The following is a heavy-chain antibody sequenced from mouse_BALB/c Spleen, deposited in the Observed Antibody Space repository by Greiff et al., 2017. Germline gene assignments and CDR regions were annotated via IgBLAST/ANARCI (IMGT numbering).Heavy chain of an antibody. J-gene: IGHJ4*01. V-gene: IGHV1-14*01. CDR2: INPYNDGT. D-gene: IGHD2-10*02. Sequence: VQLKESGPELVKPGASVKMSCKASGYTFTSYVMHWVKQKPGQGLAWIGYINPYNDGTKYNEKFKGKATLTSDKSSSTAYMELSSLTSEDSAVYYCARGTYGFYAMDYWGQGTSVTVSS. CDR3: ARGTYGFYAMDY. CDR1: GYTFTSYV.